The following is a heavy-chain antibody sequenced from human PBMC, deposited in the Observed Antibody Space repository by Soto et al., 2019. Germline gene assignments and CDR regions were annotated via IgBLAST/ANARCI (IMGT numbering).Heavy chain of an antibody. D-gene: IGHD2-21*02. CDR1: GYTFSNYG. Sequence: QVQLVQSGAEVKKPGASVKVSCKASGYTFSNYGISWVRQAPGQGLEWLGWISTYSGNTNYAQILQGRGTMTTDTSASTAHMELRSLRSDDTAVYYCAREHTASYFDYWGQGTLVTVSS. J-gene: IGHJ4*02. CDR3: AREHTASYFDY. V-gene: IGHV1-18*01. CDR2: ISTYSGNT.